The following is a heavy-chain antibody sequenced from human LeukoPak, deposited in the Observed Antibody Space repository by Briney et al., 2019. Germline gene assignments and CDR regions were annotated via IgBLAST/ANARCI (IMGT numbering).Heavy chain of an antibody. D-gene: IGHD3-22*01. Sequence: GGSLRLSCAASGFTFSSYGMHWVRQAPGKGLEWVAFIRYDGSNKYYADSVKGRFTISRDNAKNSLYLQMNSLRAEDTAVYYCARPPWGSYDSSGHDAFDIWGQGTLVTVSS. V-gene: IGHV3-30*02. CDR1: GFTFSSYG. CDR2: IRYDGSNK. CDR3: ARPPWGSYDSSGHDAFDI. J-gene: IGHJ3*02.